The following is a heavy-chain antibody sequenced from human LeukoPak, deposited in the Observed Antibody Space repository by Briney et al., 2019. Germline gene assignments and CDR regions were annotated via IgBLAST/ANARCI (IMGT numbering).Heavy chain of an antibody. CDR3: TSPQADSGATYFRH. D-gene: IGHD6-19*01. J-gene: IGHJ1*01. Sequence: PGGSLKLSCAASGFTFSGSTMHWVRQDSGKGLEWIGRIRSKVSSYATAYAASVKGRFTISRDDAKNTAYLQMDSLKTEDTAVYYCTSPQADSGATYFRHWGQGTLVTVSS. V-gene: IGHV3-73*01. CDR1: GFTFSGST. CDR2: IRSKVSSYAT.